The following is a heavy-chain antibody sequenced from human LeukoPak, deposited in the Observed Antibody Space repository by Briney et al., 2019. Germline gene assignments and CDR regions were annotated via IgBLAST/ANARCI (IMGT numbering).Heavy chain of an antibody. CDR2: ITLDGSDS. J-gene: IGHJ4*02. D-gene: IGHD1-1*01. CDR3: TTENWYVFEN. CDR1: GFPFSSYW. V-gene: IGHV3-7*04. Sequence: GGSLRLSCAASGFPFSSYWMAWVRQAPGKGLEWVATITLDGSDSYYVDSVKGRFTVSRDNAKNSLYLQINNLRVEDTAVFYCTTENWYVFENWGQGSLVTVSS.